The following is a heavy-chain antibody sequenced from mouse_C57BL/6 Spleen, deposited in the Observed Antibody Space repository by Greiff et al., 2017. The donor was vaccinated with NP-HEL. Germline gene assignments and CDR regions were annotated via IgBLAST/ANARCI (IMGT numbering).Heavy chain of an antibody. V-gene: IGHV1-50*01. CDR3: ARADY. J-gene: IGHJ2*01. CDR1: GYTFTSYW. CDR2: IDPSDSYT. Sequence: QVQLQQSGAELVKPGASVKLSCKASGYTFTSYWMPWVKQRPGQGLEWIGEIDPSDSYTNYNQKFKGKATLTVDTSSSTAYMQLSSLTSEDSAVYYCARADYWGQGTTLTVSS.